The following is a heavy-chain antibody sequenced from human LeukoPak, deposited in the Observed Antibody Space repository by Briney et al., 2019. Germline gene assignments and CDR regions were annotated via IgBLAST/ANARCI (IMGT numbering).Heavy chain of an antibody. V-gene: IGHV3-30-3*01. D-gene: IGHD3-22*01. Sequence: GGSLRLSCAASGFTFSSYARHWVRQAPGKGLEWVAVISYDGSNKYYADSVKGRFTISRDNSKNTLYLQMNSLRAEDTAVYYCARDPEVIPWYYFDYWGQGTLVTVSS. CDR1: GFTFSSYA. J-gene: IGHJ4*02. CDR2: ISYDGSNK. CDR3: ARDPEVIPWYYFDY.